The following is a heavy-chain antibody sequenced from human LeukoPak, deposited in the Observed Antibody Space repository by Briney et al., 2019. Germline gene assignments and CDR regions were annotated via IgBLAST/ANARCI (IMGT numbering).Heavy chain of an antibody. V-gene: IGHV3-21*01. CDR3: ARILRYQLVGYHALDV. CDR1: GFRFSDYA. Sequence: GGSLRLSCAASGFRFSDYAINWVRQAPGKGLEWVSAIDGTSAYRYYGDSVKGRFTISRDNAKSSVSLQMNSLRDDDTAVYYCARILRYQLVGYHALDVWGQGATVTVSS. CDR2: IDGTSAYR. D-gene: IGHD2-2*01. J-gene: IGHJ6*02.